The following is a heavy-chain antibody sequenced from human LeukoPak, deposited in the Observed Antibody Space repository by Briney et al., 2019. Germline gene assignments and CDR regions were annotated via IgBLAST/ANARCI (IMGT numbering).Heavy chain of an antibody. D-gene: IGHD2/OR15-2a*01. J-gene: IGHJ4*02. CDR2: INHSGST. CDR1: GGSFSGYY. V-gene: IGHV4-34*01. Sequence: PSETLSLTCAVYGGSFSGYYWSWIRQPPGKGLEWIGEINHSGSTNYNPSLKSRVTLSVDTSKNQFSLKLSSVTAADTAVYYCARGLSSSLDYWGQGTLVTVSS. CDR3: ARGLSSSLDY.